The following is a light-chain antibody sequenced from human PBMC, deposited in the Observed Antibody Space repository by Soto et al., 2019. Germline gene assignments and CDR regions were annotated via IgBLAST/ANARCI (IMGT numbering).Light chain of an antibody. CDR1: SSDVGGYNY. CDR2: EVS. Sequence: QSVLTQPPSASGSPGQSVTISCTGTSSDVGGYNYVSWYQQHPGKAPKLMIYEVSKRPSGVPDRFSGSKSGNTASLTVSGLQAEDEADYYCATWDDDLYTPIIGGGTKLTVL. J-gene: IGLJ2*01. CDR3: ATWDDDLYTPI. V-gene: IGLV2-8*01.